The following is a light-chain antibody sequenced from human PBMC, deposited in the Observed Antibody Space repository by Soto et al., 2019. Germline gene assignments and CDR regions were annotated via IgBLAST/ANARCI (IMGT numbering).Light chain of an antibody. V-gene: IGKV1-5*01. CDR1: QSISSW. J-gene: IGKJ1*01. Sequence: DIQMTQSPATLSASVGDRVTITCRASQSISSWLAWYQQKPGKAPKFLIYDASSLESGVPSRFSGSGSGTEFTLTISSLQPDDFATYYCQQYNSYPCTFGQGTKVDIK. CDR3: QQYNSYPCT. CDR2: DAS.